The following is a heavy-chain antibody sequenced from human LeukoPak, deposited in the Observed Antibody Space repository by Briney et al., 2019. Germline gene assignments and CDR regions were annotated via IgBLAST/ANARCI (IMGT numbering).Heavy chain of an antibody. J-gene: IGHJ5*02. V-gene: IGHV4-34*01. CDR2: INHSGST. CDR3: ARGRGRLWFGSP. Sequence: SETLSLTCAVYGGSFSGYYWSWIRQPPGKGLEWIGEINHSGSTNYSPSLKSRVTIPVDTSKNQFSLKLSSVTAADTAVYYCARGRGRLWFGSPWGQGTLVTVSS. CDR1: GGSFSGYY. D-gene: IGHD3-10*01.